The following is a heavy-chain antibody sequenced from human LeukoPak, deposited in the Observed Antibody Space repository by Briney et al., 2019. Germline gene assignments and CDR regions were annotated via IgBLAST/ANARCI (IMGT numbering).Heavy chain of an antibody. CDR3: ARSASYDSTSYYIYYFLDV. Sequence: GWSLRLSCAASGLTFSSNYMSWVRQAPGKGLEWVSVIYTDGTTHYADSVKGRFTISRDSSKNTLYLQMSSLRAEDTAVYYCARSASYDSTSYYIYYFLDVWGKGTTVTISS. V-gene: IGHV3-66*01. CDR1: GLTFSSNY. J-gene: IGHJ6*03. D-gene: IGHD3-22*01. CDR2: IYTDGTT.